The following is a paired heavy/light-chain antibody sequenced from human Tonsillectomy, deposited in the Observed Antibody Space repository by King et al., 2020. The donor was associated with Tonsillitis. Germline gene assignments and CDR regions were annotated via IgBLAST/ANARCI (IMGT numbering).Heavy chain of an antibody. J-gene: IGHJ5*02. CDR1: GFTFDDYA. CDR2: ISWSSASI. V-gene: IGHV3-9*01. Sequence: EVQLVESGGGLVQPGRSLRLSCAASGFTFDDYAMHWVRQAPGKGLEWVSGISWSSASIDYADSVRGRFTISRDNAKNSLYLQMNSLRIEDTAFYYCAKDWGPTIVGADHWGQGAQVTVSS. D-gene: IGHD1-26*01. CDR3: AKDWGPTIVGADH.
Light chain of an antibody. J-gene: IGLJ3*02. V-gene: IGLV6-57*01. Sequence: NFMLTQPHSVSESPGKTVTVSCTRSSGSVASSYVQWYQQRPGSAPTTVIYEDNQRPSGVPDRFSGSIDTSSNSASLTISGLKTVDEADYYCQSYDTNIWVFGGGTKLTVL. CDR3: QSYDTNIWV. CDR1: SGSVASSY. CDR2: EDN.